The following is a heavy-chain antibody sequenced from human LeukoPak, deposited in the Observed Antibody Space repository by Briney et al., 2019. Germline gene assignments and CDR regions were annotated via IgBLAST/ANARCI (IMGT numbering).Heavy chain of an antibody. CDR2: IYYSGST. Sequence: RPSETLSLTCTVSGGSISSSSYYWGWIRQPPGKGLEWIGSIYYSGSTYYNPSLKSRVTISVDTSKNQFSLKLSSVTAADTAVYYCARHSVYFDYYGMDVWGQGTTVTVSS. CDR3: ARHSVYFDYYGMDV. V-gene: IGHV4-39*01. J-gene: IGHJ6*02. CDR1: GGSISSSSYY. D-gene: IGHD3-9*01.